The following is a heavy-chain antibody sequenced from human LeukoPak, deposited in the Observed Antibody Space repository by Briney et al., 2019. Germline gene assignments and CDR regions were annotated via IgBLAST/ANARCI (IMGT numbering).Heavy chain of an antibody. CDR3: ARDNSVEDTAWWFDP. J-gene: IGHJ5*02. Sequence: AASVKVSCKASGYTLTGYYMHWVRQAPGQGLEWMGWINPNSGGTSYAQKFQGRVTMTRDMSTSTDYMELSSLRSEDTAVYYCARDNSVEDTAWWFDPWGQGTLVTVSS. CDR2: INPNSGGT. D-gene: IGHD4-23*01. V-gene: IGHV1-2*02. CDR1: GYTLTGYY.